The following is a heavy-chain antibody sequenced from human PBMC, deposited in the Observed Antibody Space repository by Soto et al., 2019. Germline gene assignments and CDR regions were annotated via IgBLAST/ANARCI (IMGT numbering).Heavy chain of an antibody. V-gene: IGHV5-10-1*01. D-gene: IGHD6-19*01. CDR2: IDPSDSYT. CDR3: ARLRAYSSGCDY. J-gene: IGHJ4*02. CDR1: GYGFATYW. Sequence: GESLKISCKGSGYGFATYWIGWVRQMPGKGLEWMGRIDPSDSYTNYSPSFQGHVTISADKSISTAYLQWSSLKASDTAMYYCARLRAYSSGCDYWGQGTLVTVSS.